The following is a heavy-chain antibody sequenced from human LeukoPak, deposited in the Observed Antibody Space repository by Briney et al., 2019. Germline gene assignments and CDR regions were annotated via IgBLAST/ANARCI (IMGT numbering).Heavy chain of an antibody. CDR2: INPNSGVT. CDR1: GYTFTGYY. V-gene: IGHV1-2*06. J-gene: IGHJ6*02. D-gene: IGHD2-21*01. CDR3: ARDDSTYYYYGMDV. Sequence: ASVKVSCKASGYTFTGYYMHWVRQAPGQGLEWMGRINPNSGVTHYAQKFQGRVTMTRDTSISTAYMELRSLRSDDTAVYYCARDDSTYYYYGMDVWGQGTTVTVSS.